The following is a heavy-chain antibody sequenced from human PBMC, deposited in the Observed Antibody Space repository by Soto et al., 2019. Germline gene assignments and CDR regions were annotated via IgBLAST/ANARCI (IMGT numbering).Heavy chain of an antibody. V-gene: IGHV4-34*01. CDR1: GGSFSGYY. CDR2: INHSGST. J-gene: IGHJ4*02. D-gene: IGHD6-13*01. CDR3: ARGPHVQWLAAAGFFAY. Sequence: PSETLSLTCAVYGGSFSGYYWSWIRQPPGKGLEWIGEINHSGSTNYNPSLKSRVTISVDTSKNQFSLKLSSVTAADTAVYYCARGPHVQWLAAAGFFAYWVQGTLVTVSS.